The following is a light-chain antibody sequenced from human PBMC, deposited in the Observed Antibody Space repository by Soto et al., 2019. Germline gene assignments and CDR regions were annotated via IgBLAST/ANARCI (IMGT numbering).Light chain of an antibody. CDR3: QHSSNFHFT. Sequence: AIQMTQSPSSLSASVGDRVTITCRASQGIRNDLGWYQQKLGKAPKLLIYAASSLQSGVPSRFSGSGSGTDFTLTINRLQPEDFATYYCQHSSNFHFTFGQGTRLEIK. CDR1: QGIRND. J-gene: IGKJ5*01. V-gene: IGKV1-6*01. CDR2: AAS.